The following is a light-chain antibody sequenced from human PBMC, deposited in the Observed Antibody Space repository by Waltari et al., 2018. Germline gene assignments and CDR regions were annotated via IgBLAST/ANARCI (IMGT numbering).Light chain of an antibody. V-gene: IGKV1-39*01. J-gene: IGKJ4*01. CDR1: QSISTF. Sequence: DIQMTQSPSSLSASVGDRLTIPCRASQSISTFLNWYQQRPGKAPILLISDASILQNGVPSRFSGSGSGTDFTLTISSLQPEDFATYYCQQSSTNPPTFGGGTKVEIK. CDR3: QQSSTNPPT. CDR2: DAS.